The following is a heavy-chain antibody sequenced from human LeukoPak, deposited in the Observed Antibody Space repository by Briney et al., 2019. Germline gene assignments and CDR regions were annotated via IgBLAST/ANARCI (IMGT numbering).Heavy chain of an antibody. CDR1: GGSISSSYW. CDR3: ARVDYSGSYYLLAFDI. Sequence: PSGTLSLTCAVSGGSISSSYWWSWVRQPPGKGLEWIGEIYHSGSTNYNPSLKSRVTISVDKSKNQFSLKLSSVTAADTAVYYCARVDYSGSYYLLAFDIWGQGTMVTVSS. D-gene: IGHD1-26*01. V-gene: IGHV4-4*02. CDR2: IYHSGST. J-gene: IGHJ3*02.